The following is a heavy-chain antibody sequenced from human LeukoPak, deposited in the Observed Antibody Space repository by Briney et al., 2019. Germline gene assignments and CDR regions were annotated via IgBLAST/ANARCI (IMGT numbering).Heavy chain of an antibody. CDR1: GFTFSSYA. CDR3: AREGVNSPVDSFDV. CDR2: ISYGGDDGSNI. D-gene: IGHD2-21*01. V-gene: IGHV3-30-3*01. Sequence: PGGSLRLSCAASGFTFSSYAMHWVRQSPGKGLEWVAVISYGGDDGSNIYYTDSVEGRFTISRDNSKNTLFLEMNSLRPDDTAVYYCAREGVNSPVDSFDVWGQGTMVTVSS. J-gene: IGHJ3*01.